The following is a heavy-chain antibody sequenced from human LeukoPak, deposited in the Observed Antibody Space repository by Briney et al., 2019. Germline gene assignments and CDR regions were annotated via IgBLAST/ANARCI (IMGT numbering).Heavy chain of an antibody. J-gene: IGHJ5*02. Sequence: PGGSLRLSCAASGFTFSSYWMHWVRQAPGKGLVWVSRIDSDGTGTICADSVRGRFTISRDNAKNTMYLQMNSLRAEDTAVYYCTREGLDPWGQGTWSPSPQ. CDR2: IDSDGTGT. V-gene: IGHV3-74*01. CDR1: GFTFSSYW. D-gene: IGHD2-21*01. CDR3: TREGLDP.